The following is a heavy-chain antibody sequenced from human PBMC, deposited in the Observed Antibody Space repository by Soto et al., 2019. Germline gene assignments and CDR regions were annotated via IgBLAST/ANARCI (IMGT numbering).Heavy chain of an antibody. CDR2: VYHTGTT. J-gene: IGHJ6*02. V-gene: IGHV4-31*02. CDR3: ARALVTDYNSRDYHYYFAMDV. CDR1: GGPVSVGDLY. Sequence: PSETLSLTCVVSGGPVSVGDLYWSWIRHLPGKGLEWIANVYHTGTTYYNPSLKSRVSMSVDTSQNQFSLILASVTAADTAVYYCARALVTDYNSRDYHYYFAMDVWGQGTSVTVSS. D-gene: IGHD3-22*01.